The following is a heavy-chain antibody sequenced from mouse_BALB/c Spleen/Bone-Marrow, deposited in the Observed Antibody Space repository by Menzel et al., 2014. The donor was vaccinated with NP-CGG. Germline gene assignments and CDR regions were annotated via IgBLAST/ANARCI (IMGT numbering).Heavy chain of an antibody. CDR3: GLLGYYGYRDV. D-gene: IGHD2-3*01. Sequence: EVKLVESGGGLVQPGGSLKLSCVASGFDFSRYWMSWVRQAPGKGLEWIGEINPDSSTINYTPSLKDKFIISRDNAKNPMYQQRNKVGSEDTVRYYCGLLGYYGYRDVWGAGTTVTISS. J-gene: IGHJ1*01. V-gene: IGHV4-1*02. CDR2: INPDSSTI. CDR1: GFDFSRYW.